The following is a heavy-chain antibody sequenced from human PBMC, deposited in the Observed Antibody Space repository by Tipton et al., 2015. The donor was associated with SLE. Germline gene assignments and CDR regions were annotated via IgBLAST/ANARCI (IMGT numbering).Heavy chain of an antibody. CDR2: IYSSGDR. CDR1: SGSINSYY. V-gene: IGHV4-4*07. Sequence: TLSLTCTVSSGSINSYYWSWIRQPPGKGLEWIGRIYSSGDRDYNPSLRSRVTMSIDASQNRVSLRLKSVSAADTAVYYCARGSDGEYVRYFDVWGPGTLVTVSS. J-gene: IGHJ2*01. CDR3: ARGSDGEYVRYFDV. D-gene: IGHD4-17*01.